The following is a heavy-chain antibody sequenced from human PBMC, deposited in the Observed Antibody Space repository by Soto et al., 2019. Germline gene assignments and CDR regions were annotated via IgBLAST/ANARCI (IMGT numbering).Heavy chain of an antibody. J-gene: IGHJ4*02. V-gene: IGHV3-11*01. CDR3: ARDPQNGYNWNDFDY. Sequence: GGSLRLSCAASGFTFSDYYMSWIRQAPWKGLEWVSYISSSGSTIYYADSVKGRFTISRDNAKNSLYLQMNSLRAEDTAVYYCARDPQNGYNWNDFDYWGQGTLVTVSS. CDR1: GFTFSDYY. D-gene: IGHD1-1*01. CDR2: ISSSGSTI.